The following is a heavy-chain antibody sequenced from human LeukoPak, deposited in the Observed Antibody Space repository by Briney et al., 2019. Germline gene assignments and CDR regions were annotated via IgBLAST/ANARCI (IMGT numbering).Heavy chain of an antibody. J-gene: IGHJ4*02. D-gene: IGHD6-6*01. CDR2: ISWNSGSI. Sequence: SGISWNSGSIGYADSVKGRFTISRDNAKNSLYLLMNSLRAEDTALYYCAKDLYNSAYYFDYWGQGTLVTVSS. V-gene: IGHV3-9*01. CDR3: AKDLYNSAYYFDY.